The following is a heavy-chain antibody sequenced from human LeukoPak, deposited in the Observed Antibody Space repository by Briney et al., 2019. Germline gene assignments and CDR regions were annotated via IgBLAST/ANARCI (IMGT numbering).Heavy chain of an antibody. CDR1: RFTFSNYA. J-gene: IGHJ4*02. D-gene: IGHD3-22*01. CDR3: ARVAYYYDSSGYYHEFDY. V-gene: IGHV3-7*01. CDR2: IKQDGSEK. Sequence: GGSLRLSCAASRFTFSNYAMTWVRQAPGRGLEWVANIKQDGSEKYYVDSVKGRFTISRDNAKNSLYLQMNSLRAEDTAVYYCARVAYYYDSSGYYHEFDYWGQGTLVTVSS.